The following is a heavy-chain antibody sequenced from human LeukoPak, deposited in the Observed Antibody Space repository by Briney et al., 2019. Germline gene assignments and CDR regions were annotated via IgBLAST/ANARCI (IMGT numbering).Heavy chain of an antibody. Sequence: GASVKVSCKASGYTFTGYYMHWVGQAPGQGFDGLGWINPNSRGINYAHKFQGRVTMSRETSISRACMELSRLRSDDTAVYYCARDRSITGTTVPFDYWGQGTLVTVSS. CDR3: ARDRSITGTTVPFDY. D-gene: IGHD1/OR15-1a*01. J-gene: IGHJ4*02. CDR1: GYTFTGYY. CDR2: INPNSRGI. V-gene: IGHV1-2*07.